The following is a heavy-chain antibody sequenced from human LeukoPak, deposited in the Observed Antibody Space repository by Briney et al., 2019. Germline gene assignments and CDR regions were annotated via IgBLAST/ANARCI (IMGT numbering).Heavy chain of an antibody. D-gene: IGHD3-3*01. CDR2: ISGSGGST. CDR3: ARDYDFWSGYQTNYFDY. V-gene: IGHV3-23*01. J-gene: IGHJ4*02. Sequence: GGSLRLSCAASGFTFSSYAMSWVRQAPGKGLEWVSAISGSGGSTYYADSVKGRFTISRDNAKNSLYLQMNSLRAEDTAVYYCARDYDFWSGYQTNYFDYWGQGTLVTVSS. CDR1: GFTFSSYA.